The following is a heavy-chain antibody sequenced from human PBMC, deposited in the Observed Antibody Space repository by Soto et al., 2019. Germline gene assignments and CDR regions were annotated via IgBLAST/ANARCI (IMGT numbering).Heavy chain of an antibody. CDR1: GFTFSSFA. CDR3: AKREIRCFDY. CDR2: ISATGGST. V-gene: IGHV3-23*01. Sequence: TGGSLRLSCAASGFTFSSFAMSWVRQAPGKGLEWVSAISATGGSTYHADSVQGRFTISRDNSKSTLYLQMNSLRAEDTAVYYCAKREIRCFDYWGQGTLVTVSS. J-gene: IGHJ4*02.